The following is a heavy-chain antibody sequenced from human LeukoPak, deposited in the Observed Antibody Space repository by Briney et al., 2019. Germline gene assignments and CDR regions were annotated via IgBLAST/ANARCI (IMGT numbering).Heavy chain of an antibody. J-gene: IGHJ4*02. D-gene: IGHD6-19*01. CDR3: ARDPFMRSAVAGTAPLDY. Sequence: PGGSLRLSCAASGFTFSSYAMHWVRQAPGKGLEWVAVISYGGSNKYYADSVKGRFTISRDNSKNTLYLQMNSLRAEDTAVYYCARDPFMRSAVAGTAPLDYWGQGTLVTVSS. V-gene: IGHV3-30-3*01. CDR2: ISYGGSNK. CDR1: GFTFSSYA.